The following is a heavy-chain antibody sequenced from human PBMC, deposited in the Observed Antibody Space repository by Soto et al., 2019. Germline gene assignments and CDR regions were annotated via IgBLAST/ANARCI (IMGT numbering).Heavy chain of an antibody. Sequence: PGGSLRLSCAASGVTFISYSMNWVRQAPGKGLEWVSYISGGGRTVNYADSVKGRFTLSRDNAKNSLYLQMNSLRAEDTAVYYCARAHHPYPYDTSGFYPGINYWGQGTLVTVSS. J-gene: IGHJ4*02. CDR3: ARAHHPYPYDTSGFYPGINY. V-gene: IGHV3-48*04. D-gene: IGHD3-22*01. CDR1: GVTFISYS. CDR2: ISGGGRTV.